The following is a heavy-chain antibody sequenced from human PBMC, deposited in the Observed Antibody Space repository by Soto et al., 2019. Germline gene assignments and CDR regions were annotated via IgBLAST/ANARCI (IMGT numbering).Heavy chain of an antibody. D-gene: IGHD3-3*01. Sequence: SETLSLTCSVSGGTISGYYWTWIRQPAGKGLEWIGRIYSSGNTKYNPSLQSRVTMSLDTSNNQFSLRLTSVTAADTAVYYCARGQRFSDWFDPWGQGTLVTVSA. V-gene: IGHV4-4*07. CDR1: GGTISGYY. J-gene: IGHJ5*02. CDR2: IYSSGNT. CDR3: ARGQRFSDWFDP.